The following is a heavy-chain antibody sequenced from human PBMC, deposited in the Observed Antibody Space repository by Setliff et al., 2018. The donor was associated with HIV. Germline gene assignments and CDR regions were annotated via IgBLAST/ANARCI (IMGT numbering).Heavy chain of an antibody. V-gene: IGHV1-18*01. CDR3: ARDRAGDAFDI. D-gene: IGHD3-10*01. CDR1: GYTFTTYG. J-gene: IGHJ3*02. Sequence: ASVKVSCKASGYTFTTYGINWVRQAPGQGLEWMGWSSAYNGNTNYAQKLQGRVTMTTDTSTSTAYMELRSLRSDDTAVYYCARDRAGDAFDIWGQGTMVPSPQ. CDR2: SSAYNGNT.